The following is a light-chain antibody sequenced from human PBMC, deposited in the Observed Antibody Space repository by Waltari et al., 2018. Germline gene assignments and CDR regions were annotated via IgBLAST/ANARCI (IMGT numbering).Light chain of an antibody. Sequence: SYVVTQPPSVSVAPGETATITCGGDNIGTYSVHWYQQKAGQAPVLVIFYARDRPSGIPDRFSGSNAGNTGTLTISRVEAGDEARYYCHVWHPHVDPGVFGTGTEVTVL. CDR3: HVWHPHVDPGV. CDR2: YAR. V-gene: IGLV3-21*04. CDR1: NIGTYS. J-gene: IGLJ1*01.